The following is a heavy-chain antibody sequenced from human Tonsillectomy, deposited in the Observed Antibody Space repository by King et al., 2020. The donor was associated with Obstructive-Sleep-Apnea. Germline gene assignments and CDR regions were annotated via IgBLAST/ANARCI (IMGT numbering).Heavy chain of an antibody. V-gene: IGHV4-39*07. CDR1: GGSISSGDYY. CDR3: ATEVGSTGNRWFAP. D-gene: IGHD1-26*01. J-gene: IGHJ5*02. CDR2: INYSGRT. Sequence: QLQESSPGQVKPSETLSLRCTVSGGSISSGDYYWGWIRQPPGKGLEWIASINYSGRTYYSPSFNSRVIISMDRSKNQFSLTLISVTAADTAMYYCATEVGSTGNRWFAPWGPGTLVSVSS.